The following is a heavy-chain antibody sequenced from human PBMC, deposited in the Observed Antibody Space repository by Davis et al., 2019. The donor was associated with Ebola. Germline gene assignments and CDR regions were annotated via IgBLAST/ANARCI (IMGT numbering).Heavy chain of an antibody. Sequence: MPSETLSLTCTVSGGSISSYYWTWIRQPPGEGLEWIGFIYPSGSTNYNPSLKSRVTISIDTSKNEFSLRLSSVTAADTAVYYCARLSSTGHLDYWGQGTLITVSS. CDR1: GGSISSYY. D-gene: IGHD6-19*01. CDR3: ARLSSTGHLDY. J-gene: IGHJ4*02. CDR2: IYPSGST. V-gene: IGHV4-4*08.